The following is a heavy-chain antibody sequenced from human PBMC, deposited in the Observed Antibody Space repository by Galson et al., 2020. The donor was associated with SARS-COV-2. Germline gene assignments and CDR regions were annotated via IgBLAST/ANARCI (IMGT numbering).Heavy chain of an antibody. J-gene: IGHJ1*01. CDR3: ARNGRDCSGGICYGAEYFQH. CDR1: GYSFSDYY. CDR2: ISSSGSYT. V-gene: IGHV3-11*06. Sequence: SLRLSCAASGYSFSDYYMSWIRQAPGKGLEWVSYISSSGSYTNYADSVKGRFTISRDNAKKSQYLQMNSLRAEDTAVYYCARNGRDCSGGICYGAEYFQHWGQGTLVIVSS. D-gene: IGHD2-15*01.